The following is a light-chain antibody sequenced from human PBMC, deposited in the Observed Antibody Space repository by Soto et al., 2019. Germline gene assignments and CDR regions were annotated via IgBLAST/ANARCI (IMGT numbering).Light chain of an antibody. CDR2: AAS. CDR1: QSISTY. CDR3: QQTYSTPPT. Sequence: DIQMTQSPSSLPASVGDRVTITCRASQSISTYLNWYQQKAGLAPKLLIYAASSLQSGVPSRFSGSGSGTDFTLTISSLQPEDFATYYCQQTYSTPPTFGQGTKVDIK. J-gene: IGKJ1*01. V-gene: IGKV1-39*01.